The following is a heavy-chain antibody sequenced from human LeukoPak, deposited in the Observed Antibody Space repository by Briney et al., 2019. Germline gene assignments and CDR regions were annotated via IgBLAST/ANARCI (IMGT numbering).Heavy chain of an antibody. V-gene: IGHV1-2*02. Sequence: ASVKVSCKASGYTFTGYYMHWVRQAPGQGLEWMGWINPNSGGTNYAQKFQGRVTMARDTSISTAYMELSRLRSDDTAVYYCARSGTILGLYYFDYWGQGTLVTVSS. CDR2: INPNSGGT. D-gene: IGHD3-3*01. J-gene: IGHJ4*02. CDR1: GYTFTGYY. CDR3: ARSGTILGLYYFDY.